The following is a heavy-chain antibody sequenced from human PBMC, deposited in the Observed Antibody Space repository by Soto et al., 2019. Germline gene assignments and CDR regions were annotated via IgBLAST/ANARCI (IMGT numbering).Heavy chain of an antibody. CDR1: GYTFTSYG. D-gene: IGHD3-10*01. V-gene: IGHV1-18*01. CDR2: ISAYNGNT. Sequence: QVQLVQSGAAVKKPGASVKVSCKASGYTFTSYGIRWVRQAPGQGLEWMGWISAYNGNTNYAHNPQGRVTMTTDTSTSTAYMELRRLRSRDTAVYYCARDYGFGELFDPWGQGTLVTVSS. J-gene: IGHJ5*02. CDR3: ARDYGFGELFDP.